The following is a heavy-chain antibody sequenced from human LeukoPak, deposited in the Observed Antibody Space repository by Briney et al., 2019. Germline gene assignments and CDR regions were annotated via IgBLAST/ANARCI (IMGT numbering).Heavy chain of an antibody. J-gene: IGHJ3*01. V-gene: IGHV3-7*01. Sequence: GGSLRLSCAASGFSFSSYWMSWVRQAPGKGLEWVGNIKEDGTAKNYVVSVRGRFTISRDNAKNSLYLQMNSLRGEDTAVYYCKRDSGKNVFDFWGKGTGAPVS. CDR1: GFSFSSYW. D-gene: IGHD2-15*01. CDR2: IKEDGTAK. CDR3: KRDSGKNVFDF.